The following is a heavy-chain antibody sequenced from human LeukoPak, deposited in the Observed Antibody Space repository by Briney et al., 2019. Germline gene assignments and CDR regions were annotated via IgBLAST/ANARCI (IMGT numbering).Heavy chain of an antibody. CDR3: AKVADIVVVVAASTILDY. CDR1: GFTFSSYG. V-gene: IGHV3-30*18. CDR2: ISYDGSNK. Sequence: PGGSLRLYCAASGFTFSSYGMHWVRQAPGKGLAWVAVISYDGSNKYYADSVKGRFTISRDNSKNTLYLQMNSLRAEDTAVYYCAKVADIVVVVAASTILDYWAREPWSPSPQ. J-gene: IGHJ4*02. D-gene: IGHD2-15*01.